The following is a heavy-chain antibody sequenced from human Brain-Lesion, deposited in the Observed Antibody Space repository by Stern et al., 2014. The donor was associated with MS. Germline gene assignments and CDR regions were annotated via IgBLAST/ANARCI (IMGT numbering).Heavy chain of an antibody. CDR2: IHPSGSA. J-gene: IGHJ4*02. CDR1: GGSISSGSDY. V-gene: IGHV4-61*02. CDR3: ASGYRIFDY. D-gene: IGHD5-18*01. Sequence: QLVESGPGLVKPSQTLSLTCTVSGGSISSGSDYWSWIRQPVGKGLEWIGRIHPSGSAFYTPSLKSRVTISTDTSMNQFSLKLNSATAADTAIYYCASGYRIFDYWGQGILVTVSS.